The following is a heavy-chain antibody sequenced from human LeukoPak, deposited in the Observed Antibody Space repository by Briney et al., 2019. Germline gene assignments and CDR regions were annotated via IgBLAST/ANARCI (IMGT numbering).Heavy chain of an antibody. CDR3: ARDPTPGIAVAGTHFDY. D-gene: IGHD6-19*01. V-gene: IGHV3-74*01. J-gene: IGHJ4*02. CDR1: GLTFSSYW. CDR2: INSDGSST. Sequence: PGGSLRLSCAASGLTFSSYWMHWVRQAPGKGLVWVSRINSDGSSTSYADSVKGRFTISRDNAKNTLYLQMNSLRAEDTAVYYCARDPTPGIAVAGTHFDYWGQGTLVTVSS.